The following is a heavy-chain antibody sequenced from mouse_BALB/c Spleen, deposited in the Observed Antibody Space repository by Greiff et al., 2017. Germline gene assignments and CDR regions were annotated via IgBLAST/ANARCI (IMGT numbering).Heavy chain of an antibody. Sequence: EVQVVESGGGLVKPGGSLKLSCAASGFTFSSYAMSWVRQTPEKRLEWVASISSGGSTYYPDSVKGRFTISRDNARNILYLQMSSLRSEDTAMYYCARVSIYYGYDVNYFDYWGQGTTLTVSS. CDR1: GFTFSSYA. J-gene: IGHJ2*01. CDR3: ARVSIYYGYDVNYFDY. V-gene: IGHV5-6-5*01. CDR2: ISSGGST. D-gene: IGHD2-2*01.